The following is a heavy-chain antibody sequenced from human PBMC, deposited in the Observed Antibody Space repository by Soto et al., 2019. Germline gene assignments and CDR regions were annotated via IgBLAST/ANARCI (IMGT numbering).Heavy chain of an antibody. J-gene: IGHJ4*02. CDR3: ARGDDYVPFDY. V-gene: IGHV3-64*01. Sequence: EVQLVESGGGLVQPGGSLRLSCAASGFIFSAYPMHWVRQAPGKGLEYVSAIRTNENTYYANSVKGRFTISRDNSKNTLYLQMGSLTAEDMAIYYCARGDDYVPFDYWGQGTVVTVSS. D-gene: IGHD4-17*01. CDR1: GFIFSAYP. CDR2: IRTNENT.